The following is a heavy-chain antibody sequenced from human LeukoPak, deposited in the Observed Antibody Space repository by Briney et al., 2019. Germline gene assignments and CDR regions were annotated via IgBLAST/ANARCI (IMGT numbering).Heavy chain of an antibody. CDR2: IHYSGST. D-gene: IGHD1-1*01. CDR1: GGFISSSSYY. J-gene: IGHJ4*02. Sequence: SETLSLTCTVSGGFISSSSYYWGWIRQPPGKGLEWIGSIHYSGSTYYNPSLKSRVTISVDTSKNQFSLKLSSVTAADTAVYYCETGTLYFDYWGQGTLVTVSS. CDR3: ETGTLYFDY. V-gene: IGHV4-39*01.